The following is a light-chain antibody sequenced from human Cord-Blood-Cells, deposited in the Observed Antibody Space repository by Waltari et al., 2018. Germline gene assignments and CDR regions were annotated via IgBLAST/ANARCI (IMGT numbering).Light chain of an antibody. J-gene: IGLJ3*02. Sequence: QSALTQPAPVSGSPGQSITISCTGTSSDVGSYNLVSWYHQHPGKAPKLMIYDGSKRPSGVSNRFAGSKSGNTASLTISGLQAEDEADYYCCSYAGSSTWVFGGGTKLTVL. CDR3: CSYAGSSTWV. CDR2: DGS. CDR1: SSDVGSYNL. V-gene: IGLV2-23*01.